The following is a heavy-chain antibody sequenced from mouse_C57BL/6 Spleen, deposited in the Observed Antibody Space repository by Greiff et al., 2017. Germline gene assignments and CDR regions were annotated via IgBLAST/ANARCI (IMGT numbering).Heavy chain of an antibody. CDR1: GYTFTGYY. Sequence: VQLQQSGPELVKPGASVKISCKASGYTFTGYYMNWVKQSPEKSLEWIGDINPSTGGSTYNQKFKAKATLTVDKSSSTAYMQLKSLTSEDSAVYYSAMWADAEWVAYWGQGTLVTVSA. J-gene: IGHJ3*01. CDR2: INPSTGGS. CDR3: AMWADAEWVAY. V-gene: IGHV1-42*01.